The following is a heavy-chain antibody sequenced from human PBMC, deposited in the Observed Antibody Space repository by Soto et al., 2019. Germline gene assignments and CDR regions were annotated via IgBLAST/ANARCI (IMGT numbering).Heavy chain of an antibody. CDR3: AKDAGADGYFGNWLDP. CDR2: IIPIFGTT. J-gene: IGHJ5*02. Sequence: QVQLVQSGAEVKKPGSSVKVSCKASGDTFSNYAITWVRQAPGQGLEWVARIIPIFGTTNVAQKFQGRVTIHADESTTTAYMELSGLRSDDTAVYFCAKDAGADGYFGNWLDPWGQGTLVTVSS. D-gene: IGHD5-12*01. CDR1: GDTFSNYA. V-gene: IGHV1-69*15.